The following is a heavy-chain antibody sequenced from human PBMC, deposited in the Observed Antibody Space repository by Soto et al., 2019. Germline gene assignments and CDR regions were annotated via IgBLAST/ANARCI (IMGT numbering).Heavy chain of an antibody. V-gene: IGHV4-30-4*01. D-gene: IGHD7-27*01. CDR2: IYKSATT. J-gene: IGHJ5*01. Sequence: SETLSLTCSVSGDSISNLDYFWAWIRQPPGQALEYIGYIYKSATTYYNPSFESRVAISVDTSKSQFSLNVTSVTAADAAVYFCARGRYCLTGRCFPNWFDSWGQGALVTV. CDR1: GDSISNLDYF. CDR3: ARGRYCLTGRCFPNWFDS.